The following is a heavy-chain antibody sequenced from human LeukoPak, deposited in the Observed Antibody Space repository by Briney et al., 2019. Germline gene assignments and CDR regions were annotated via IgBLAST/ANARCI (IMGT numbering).Heavy chain of an antibody. D-gene: IGHD6-19*01. CDR1: DVPISSYL. CDR3: ARAPGTGWYNY. J-gene: IGHJ4*02. V-gene: IGHV4-59*01. CDR2: IYYTGST. Sequence: SETLSLTCTVSDVPISSYLWGWIRQPPGKGLEWIGYIYYTGSTKYNPSLESRVTISVDSSKSQFSLKLTSVTAADTAIYYCARAPGTGWYNYWGRGILVTVSS.